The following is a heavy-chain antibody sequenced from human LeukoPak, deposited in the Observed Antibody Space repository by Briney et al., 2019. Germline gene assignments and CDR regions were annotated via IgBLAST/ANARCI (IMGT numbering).Heavy chain of an antibody. V-gene: IGHV4-59*01. CDR2: IYYNGYN. CDR1: GGSISSYY. CDR3: ARTTMVRGTYYMGV. Sequence: SETLSLICTVSGGSISSYYWSWTRHPPGKGLEWIGCIYYNGYNNYKSSLKSRVTISVDTSKSQFSLKLSSVTAADTAVYYGARTTMVRGTYYMGVWGKGTTVTVSS. J-gene: IGHJ6*03. D-gene: IGHD3-10*01.